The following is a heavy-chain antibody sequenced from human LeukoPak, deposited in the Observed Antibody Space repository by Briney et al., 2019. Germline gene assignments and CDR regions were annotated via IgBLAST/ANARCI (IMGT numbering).Heavy chain of an antibody. CDR2: IIPIFRTA. D-gene: IGHD6-13*01. V-gene: IGHV1-69*13. CDR3: ARCLGCSSWYVPFDY. Sequence: SVKVSCKASGGTFSIYAISWVRQAPGQGLEGMGGIIPIFRTANHAKKFQGRVTITADESTSTAYMELSSLRSEDTAVYYCARCLGCSSWYVPFDYWGQGTLVTVSS. CDR1: GGTFSIYA. J-gene: IGHJ4*02.